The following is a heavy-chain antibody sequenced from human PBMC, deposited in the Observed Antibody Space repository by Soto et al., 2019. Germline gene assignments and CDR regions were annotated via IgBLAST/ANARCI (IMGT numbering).Heavy chain of an antibody. J-gene: IGHJ4*02. CDR2: ISWNSGSI. CDR1: GFTFDDYA. V-gene: IGHV3-9*01. Sequence: PGGSLRLSCAASGFTFDDYAMHWVRQAPGKGLEWVSGISWNSGSIGYADPVKGRFTISRDNAKNSLYLQMNSLRAEDTALYYCAKADKYYFDYWGQGTLVTVSS. CDR3: AKADKYYFDY.